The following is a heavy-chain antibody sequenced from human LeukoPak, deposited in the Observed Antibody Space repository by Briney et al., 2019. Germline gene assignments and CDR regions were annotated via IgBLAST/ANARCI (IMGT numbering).Heavy chain of an antibody. CDR2: IKEDGSTK. D-gene: IGHD5-18*01. V-gene: IGHV3-7*01. CDR1: GFTFSSYW. J-gene: IGHJ4*02. CDR3: ARVRSGYSHENYFDY. Sequence: PGGSLRLSCAASGFTFSSYWMTWIRQAPGKGLEWVANIKEDGSTKYYAEFVKGRFTISRDNAKKSLYLQMNSLRVEDTAVYYCARVRSGYSHENYFDYWGQGTLVSVST.